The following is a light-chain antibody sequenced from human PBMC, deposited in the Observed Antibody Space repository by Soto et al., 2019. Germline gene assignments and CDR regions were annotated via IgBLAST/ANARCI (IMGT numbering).Light chain of an antibody. CDR2: GAS. J-gene: IGKJ1*01. Sequence: EIVMTQSPATLSVSPGERATLSCRASQSINSNLAWYQQKPGQAPRLLIYGASTRATGIPARFSGSGSGTDFPLTISSLQSEDFAVYYCQQYNNGPRTFGQGTKVDIK. V-gene: IGKV3-15*01. CDR3: QQYNNGPRT. CDR1: QSINSN.